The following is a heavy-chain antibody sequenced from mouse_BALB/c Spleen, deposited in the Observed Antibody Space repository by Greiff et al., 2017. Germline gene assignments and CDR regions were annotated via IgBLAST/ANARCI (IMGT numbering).Heavy chain of an antibody. Sequence: DVKLQESGGDLVKPGGSLKLSCAASGFTFSSFGMSWVRQTPDKRLEWVATISSGGSYTYYPDSVKGRFTISRDNAKNTLYLQMSSLKSEDTAMYYCASPITTGAMDYWGQGTSVTVSS. CDR3: ASPITTGAMDY. V-gene: IGHV5-6*02. CDR1: GFTFSSFG. J-gene: IGHJ4*01. CDR2: ISSGGSYT. D-gene: IGHD1-1*01.